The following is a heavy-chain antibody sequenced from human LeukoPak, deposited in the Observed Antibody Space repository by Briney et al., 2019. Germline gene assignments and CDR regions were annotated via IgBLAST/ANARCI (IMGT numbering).Heavy chain of an antibody. J-gene: IGHJ4*02. D-gene: IGHD6-13*01. CDR1: GGSISSYY. Sequence: PSETLSLTCTASGGSISSYYWSWIRQPPGKGLEWIGYIYYSGSTNYNPSLKSRVTISVDTSKNQFSLKLSSVTAADTAVYYCARGAAAPAIDYWGQGTLVTVSS. CDR3: ARGAAAPAIDY. V-gene: IGHV4-59*08. CDR2: IYYSGST.